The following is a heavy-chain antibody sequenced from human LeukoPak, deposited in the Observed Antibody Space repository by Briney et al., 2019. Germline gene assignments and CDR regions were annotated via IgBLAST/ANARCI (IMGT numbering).Heavy chain of an antibody. CDR2: IYYSGST. Sequence: SETLSLTCTVSGGSISTRSYYWGWIRQPPGKGLEWIGSIYYSGSTYYNPSLKSRVTISVDTSKNQFSLKLSSVTAADTAVYYCARRACYYDTSGYFDYWGQGTLVTVSS. CDR3: ARRACYYDTSGYFDY. D-gene: IGHD3-22*01. CDR1: GGSISTRSYY. J-gene: IGHJ4*02. V-gene: IGHV4-39*01.